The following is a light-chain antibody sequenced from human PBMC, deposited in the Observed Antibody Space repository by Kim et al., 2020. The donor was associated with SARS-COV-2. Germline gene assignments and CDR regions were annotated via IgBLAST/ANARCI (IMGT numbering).Light chain of an antibody. CDR3: QHYDSLPYT. Sequence: SASVGDRVTITCQASQEIRNYLNWYQQKSGKAPKVLIYDASNLETGVPSRFSGSGSGTSFTFTINSLQPEDVATYYCQHYDSLPYTFGQGTKLDI. V-gene: IGKV1-33*01. CDR2: DAS. CDR1: QEIRNY. J-gene: IGKJ2*01.